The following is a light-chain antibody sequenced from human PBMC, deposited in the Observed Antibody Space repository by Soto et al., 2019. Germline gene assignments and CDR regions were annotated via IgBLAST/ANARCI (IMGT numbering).Light chain of an antibody. V-gene: IGKV1-39*01. CDR3: QKYNSAPRT. J-gene: IGKJ1*01. CDR2: TTS. Sequence: DIQMTQSPSSLSASVGDRVTITCRASQSIRNDLNWYQQRPGKAPKLLMYTTSNLERGVPSRFSGSGSGTDFTLTINNLQPEDFATYYCQKYNSAPRTFGQGTKVDIK. CDR1: QSIRND.